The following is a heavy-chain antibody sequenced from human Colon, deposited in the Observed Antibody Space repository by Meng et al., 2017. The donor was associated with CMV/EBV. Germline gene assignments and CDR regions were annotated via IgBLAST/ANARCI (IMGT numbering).Heavy chain of an antibody. CDR2: IYSSGST. J-gene: IGHJ5*02. V-gene: IGHV4-39*07. CDR3: ARDDLNGNWFDP. Sequence: SETLSLTCAVSGGSISSSRNYWGWIRQPPGKGLEWIGSIYSSGSTYYNSSLKSRVTISVDTSKNQFSLKLISVTAADTAMYYCARDDLNGNWFDPWGQGTLVTVSS. CDR1: GGSISSSRNY. D-gene: IGHD3-16*01.